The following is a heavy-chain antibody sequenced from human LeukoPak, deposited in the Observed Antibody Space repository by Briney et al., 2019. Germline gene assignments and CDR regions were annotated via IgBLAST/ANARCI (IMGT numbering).Heavy chain of an antibody. CDR1: GGSVSSSSYY. Sequence: SETLSLTCIVSGGSVSSSSYYWGWIRQPPGRGLEWIGSVYYKGNTYYTPSLKSRVTMSVDTSKNQFSLKVRSVTAADTAMYYCARGDSSGFARPFDYWGQGTLVTVSS. CDR2: VYYKGNT. J-gene: IGHJ4*02. V-gene: IGHV4-39*07. D-gene: IGHD3-22*01. CDR3: ARGDSSGFARPFDY.